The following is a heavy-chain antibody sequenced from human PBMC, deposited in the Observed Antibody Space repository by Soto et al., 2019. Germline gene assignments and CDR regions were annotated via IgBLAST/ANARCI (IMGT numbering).Heavy chain of an antibody. CDR2: ISSSSSTI. CDR1: GFTFSSYS. J-gene: IGHJ6*02. CDR3: ARDIGCSGGRCYYYGMDV. Sequence: EVQLVESGGGLVQPGGSLRLSCAASGFTFSSYSMNWVRQAPGKGLEWVSYISSSSSTIYYADSVKGRFTISRDNAKNSLYLQMNSLRDEDTAVYYCARDIGCSGGRCYYYGMDVWCQGTTVTVSS. D-gene: IGHD2-15*01. V-gene: IGHV3-48*02.